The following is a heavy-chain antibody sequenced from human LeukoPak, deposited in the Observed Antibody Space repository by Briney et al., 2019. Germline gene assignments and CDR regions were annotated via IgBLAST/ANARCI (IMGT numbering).Heavy chain of an antibody. CDR3: ARGDFGPDAFDI. V-gene: IGHV3-53*01. J-gene: IGHJ3*02. D-gene: IGHD3-16*01. CDR1: GFTFSSNY. Sequence: GGSLRLSCAASGFTFSSNYMSWVRRAPGEGLEWVSIIYSGGSTYYADSVKGRFTISRDNSKNTLYLQMNSLGAEDTAVYYCARGDFGPDAFDIWGQGTMVTVSS. CDR2: IYSGGST.